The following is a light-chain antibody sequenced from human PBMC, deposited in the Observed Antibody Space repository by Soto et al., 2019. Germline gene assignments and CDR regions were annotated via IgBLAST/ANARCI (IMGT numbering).Light chain of an antibody. V-gene: IGKV1-5*03. CDR3: QQYNSYRWT. CDR1: QSISSW. CDR2: KAS. Sequence: DIQMTQSPSTLSASVGARLTITGRASQSISSWLAWYQQKPGKAPKLLIYKASSLESGVTSRFSGSGSGTEFTLTISSLQPDDFATYYCQQYNSYRWTFGQGTKVEI. J-gene: IGKJ1*01.